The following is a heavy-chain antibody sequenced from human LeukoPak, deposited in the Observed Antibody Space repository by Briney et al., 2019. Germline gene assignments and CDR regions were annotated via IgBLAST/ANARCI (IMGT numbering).Heavy chain of an antibody. V-gene: IGHV3-53*05. J-gene: IGHJ4*02. CDR1: GFTVSSNY. CDR3: AREGNPYGDSPLGY. Sequence: GGSLRLSCAASGFTVSSNYMSWVRQAPGKGLEWVSVIYSGGSTYYADSVKGRFTISRDNSKNTLYLQMNSLRAEDTAVYYCAREGNPYGDSPLGYWGQGTLVTVSS. D-gene: IGHD4-17*01. CDR2: IYSGGST.